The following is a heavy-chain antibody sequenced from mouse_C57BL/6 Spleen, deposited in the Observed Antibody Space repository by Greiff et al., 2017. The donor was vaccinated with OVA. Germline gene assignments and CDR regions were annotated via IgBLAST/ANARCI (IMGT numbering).Heavy chain of an antibody. V-gene: IGHV1-54*01. Sequence: QVQLQQSGAELVRPGTSVKVSCKASGYAFTNYLIEWVKQRPGQGLEWIGVINPGSGGTNYNEKFKGKATLTADKSSSTAYMQLSSLTSEDSAVYFCARSPYYYGSSFYAMDYWGQGTSVTVSS. D-gene: IGHD1-1*01. J-gene: IGHJ4*01. CDR1: GYAFTNYL. CDR2: INPGSGGT. CDR3: ARSPYYYGSSFYAMDY.